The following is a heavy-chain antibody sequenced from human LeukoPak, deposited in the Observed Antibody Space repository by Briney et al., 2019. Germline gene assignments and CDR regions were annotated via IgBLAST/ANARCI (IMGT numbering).Heavy chain of an antibody. CDR2: TYYRSKWYN. CDR3: ARSHWNYDNWFGP. CDR1: GDSVSSNSAA. Sequence: SQTLSLTCAISGDSVSSNSAAWNWIRQSPSRGLEWLGRTYYRSKWYNDYAVSVRSRITINQDTSRNQFSLQLNSLTPEDTAVYYCARSHWNYDNWFGPLGQGTPVTVSS. V-gene: IGHV6-1*01. D-gene: IGHD1-7*01. J-gene: IGHJ5*02.